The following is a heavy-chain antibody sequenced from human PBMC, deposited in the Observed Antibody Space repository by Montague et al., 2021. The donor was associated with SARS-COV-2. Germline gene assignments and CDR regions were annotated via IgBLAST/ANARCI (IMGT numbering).Heavy chain of an antibody. Sequence: SETLSLTCSVSGGSTSGYYWSWLRQPPGKGLEWIGDIYYSGGTKYNPSLKSRVTISVDRSKNQFSLNLNSVTAADTAVYFCARLLRSCTNGVCRTYHYYAMDVWGQGSTVTVSS. CDR3: ARLLRSCTNGVCRTYHYYAMDV. J-gene: IGHJ6*02. CDR1: GGSTSGYY. CDR2: IYYSGGT. D-gene: IGHD2-8*01. V-gene: IGHV4-59*01.